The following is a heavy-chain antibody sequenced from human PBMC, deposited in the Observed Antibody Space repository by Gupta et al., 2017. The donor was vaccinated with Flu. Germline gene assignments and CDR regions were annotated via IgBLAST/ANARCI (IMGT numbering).Heavy chain of an antibody. CDR1: GFNFRSYA. CDR3: VRDHSTTWRKGNYFDS. D-gene: IGHD1-14*01. J-gene: IGHJ4*02. V-gene: IGHV3-21*06. CDR2: ISSSSSYI. Sequence: EVRWVESGGGPVNAGGSLRLSATFPGFNFRSYAMAWVRKAPGKGLEWVSAISSSSSYIYYADSVKGRCSISRDNAQNSVFLQMDSLRADETAVYYCVRDHSTTWRKGNYFDSWGQGTLVTVSS.